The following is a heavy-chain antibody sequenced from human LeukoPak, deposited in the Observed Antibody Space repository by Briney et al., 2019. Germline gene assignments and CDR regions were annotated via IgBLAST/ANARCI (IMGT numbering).Heavy chain of an antibody. CDR2: IFYSGIT. Sequence: PSETLSLTCSVSGGSISPYYWSWIRQPPGKGLEWIGYIFYSGITTYNPSLKSRVTISLDSSKNQFFLRLTSATAADTAMYYCARAETLAAIYFDFWGQGSLVTVSS. CDR1: GGSISPYY. V-gene: IGHV4-59*01. CDR3: ARAETLAAIYFDF. D-gene: IGHD6-25*01. J-gene: IGHJ4*02.